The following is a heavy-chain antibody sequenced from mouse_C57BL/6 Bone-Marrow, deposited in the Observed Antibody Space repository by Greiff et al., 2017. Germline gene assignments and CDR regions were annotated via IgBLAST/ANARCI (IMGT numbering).Heavy chain of an antibody. CDR1: GYTFTTYP. Sequence: QVQLQESGAELVKPGASVKMSCKASGYTFTTYPIEWMKQNPGQSLEWIGNFHPYNDDTKYNEKFKGKATLTVEKSSSTVYLGLSRLTSDDAAVYYCARSSNYGGFDYWGQGTTLTVSS. D-gene: IGHD2-5*01. CDR2: FHPYNDDT. CDR3: ARSSNYGGFDY. V-gene: IGHV1-47*01. J-gene: IGHJ2*01.